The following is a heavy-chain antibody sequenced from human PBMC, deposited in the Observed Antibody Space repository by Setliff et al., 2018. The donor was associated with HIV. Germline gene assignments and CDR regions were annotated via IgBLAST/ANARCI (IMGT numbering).Heavy chain of an antibody. CDR1: GYMFSGFH. CDR3: ARQLSNSLDY. CDR2: INPNSGGT. V-gene: IGHV1-2*06. J-gene: IGHJ4*02. Sequence: ASVKVSCKASGYMFSGFHMHWVRQAAGQGLEWMGRINPNSGGTNYAQKFQGRVTMTRDTSINTAYMELSRLRSDDTAVYYCARQLSNSLDYWGQGALVTVS. D-gene: IGHD7-27*01.